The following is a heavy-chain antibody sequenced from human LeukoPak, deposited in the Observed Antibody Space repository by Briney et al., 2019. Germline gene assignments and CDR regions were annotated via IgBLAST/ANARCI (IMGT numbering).Heavy chain of an antibody. V-gene: IGHV3-7*01. CDR1: GFTFSSYW. J-gene: IGHJ6*03. D-gene: IGHD3-22*01. CDR2: IKQDGSEK. CDR3: ARDYYDSSGYYYPPPYYYMDV. Sequence: GGSLRLSCAASGFTFSSYWMSWVRQAPGKGLEWVANIKQDGSEKYYVDSVKGRFTISRDNAKNSLYLQMNSLRAEDTAVYYCARDYYDSSGYYYPPPYYYMDVWGKGTTVTVSS.